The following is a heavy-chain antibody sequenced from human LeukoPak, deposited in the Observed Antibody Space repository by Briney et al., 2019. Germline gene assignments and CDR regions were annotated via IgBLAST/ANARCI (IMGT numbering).Heavy chain of an antibody. CDR3: AREGILWFGEFPYYGMDV. D-gene: IGHD3-10*01. Sequence: GGSLRLSCAATGFTFSSYAMGWVRQAPGKGLEWVSAIDKNGVTTYYADSVRGRFTISRDNSKNTLYLQMNSLRAEDTAVYYCAREGILWFGEFPYYGMDVWGQGTTVTVSS. CDR2: IDKNGVTT. V-gene: IGHV3-23*01. CDR1: GFTFSSYA. J-gene: IGHJ6*02.